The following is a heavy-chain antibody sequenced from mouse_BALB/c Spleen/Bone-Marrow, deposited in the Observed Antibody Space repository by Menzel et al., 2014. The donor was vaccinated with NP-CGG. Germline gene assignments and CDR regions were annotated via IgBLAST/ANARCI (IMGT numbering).Heavy chain of an antibody. CDR1: GFASSSYD. CDR3: ARPLTGAYFDY. V-gene: IGHV5-9*02. D-gene: IGHD4-1*01. Sequence: EVQGVESGGGLVKPGGSLKLSCAASGFASSSYDMSWVRQTPEKRLEWVATISSGGSYTYHPDSVKGRFTISRDNARNTLYLQMSSLRSEDTALYYCARPLTGAYFDYWGQGTTLTVSS. J-gene: IGHJ2*01. CDR2: ISSGGSYT.